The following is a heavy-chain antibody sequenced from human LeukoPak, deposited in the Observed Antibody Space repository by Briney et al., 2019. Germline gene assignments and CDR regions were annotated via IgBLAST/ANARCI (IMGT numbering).Heavy chain of an antibody. J-gene: IGHJ4*02. Sequence: GESLKISCKVSGYNFDTYWIGWVRQMPGKGLEGMGIVYPDDSDTRYNPSFQDHVTVSADKSITTAYLQWSSLKASDTAIYYCVRFVAGQPGGFDSWGPGTLVTVAS. CDR1: GYNFDTYW. CDR2: VYPDDSDT. CDR3: VRFVAGQPGGFDS. V-gene: IGHV5-51*01. D-gene: IGHD2-15*01.